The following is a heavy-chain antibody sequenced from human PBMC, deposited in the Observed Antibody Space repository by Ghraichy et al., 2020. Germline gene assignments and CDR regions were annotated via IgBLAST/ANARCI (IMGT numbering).Heavy chain of an antibody. Sequence: SVKVSCKASGGTFSSYAISWVRQAPGQGLEWMGGIIPIFGTANYAQKFQGRVTITADESTSTAYMELSSLRSEDTAVYYCESYDSSGANDYWGQGTLVTVSS. CDR1: GGTFSSYA. J-gene: IGHJ4*02. D-gene: IGHD3-22*01. CDR2: IIPIFGTA. CDR3: ESYDSSGANDY. V-gene: IGHV1-69*13.